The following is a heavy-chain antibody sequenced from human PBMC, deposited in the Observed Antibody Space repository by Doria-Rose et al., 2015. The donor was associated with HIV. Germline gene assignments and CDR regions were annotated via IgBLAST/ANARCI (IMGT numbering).Heavy chain of an antibody. D-gene: IGHD6-13*01. CDR1: GVSLSSPGMG. CDR2: IFAVDER. Sequence: QVALKESGPVLVEPTETLTLTCTVSGVSLSSPGMGVSWIRQPPGRALEWLANIFAVDERSYTTSLKSRLTISRSTSKSQVVLTMTDMDPVDTATYYCARIKSSRWYHKYYFDFWGQGTLVIVSA. CDR3: ARIKSSRWYHKYYFDF. J-gene: IGHJ4*02. V-gene: IGHV2-26*01.